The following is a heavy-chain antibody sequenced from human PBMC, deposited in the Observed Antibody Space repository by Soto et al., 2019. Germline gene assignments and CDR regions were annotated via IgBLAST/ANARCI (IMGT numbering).Heavy chain of an antibody. D-gene: IGHD6-6*01. CDR2: ISSSSSTI. CDR3: AREPLDSQLNRAHNWFDP. V-gene: IGHV3-48*02. J-gene: IGHJ5*02. Sequence: GGSLRLSCAASGFTFSSYSMNWVRQAPGKGLEWVSYISSSSSTIYYADSVKGRFTISRDNAKNSLYLQMNSLRDEDTAGHYCAREPLDSQLNRAHNWFDPWGQGTLVTVSS. CDR1: GFTFSSYS.